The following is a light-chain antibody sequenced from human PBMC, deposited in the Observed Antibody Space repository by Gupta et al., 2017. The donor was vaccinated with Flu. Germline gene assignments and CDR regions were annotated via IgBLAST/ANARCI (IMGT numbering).Light chain of an antibody. CDR1: SSNIRSNY. CDR3: AVWDDSLSGVV. Sequence: QSVLTQPPSASGTPGQGVTIPCSGSSSNIRSNYVYWFQQFPGTTPKLLIYRNNQRPSGVPDRFSASKSGTSASLTIGGLRSEDEADYYCAVWDDSLSGVVFGGGTKLTVL. J-gene: IGLJ2*01. V-gene: IGLV1-47*01. CDR2: RNN.